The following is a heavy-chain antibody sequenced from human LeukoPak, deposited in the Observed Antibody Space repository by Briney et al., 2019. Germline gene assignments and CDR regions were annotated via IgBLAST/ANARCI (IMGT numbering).Heavy chain of an antibody. D-gene: IGHD3-22*01. V-gene: IGHV3-33*01. J-gene: IGHJ4*02. CDR3: ARDRSGYFHLDY. CDR2: IWYDGSNK. Sequence: GGSLRLSCAASGFTFSSYGMHWVRQAPGKGLEWVAVIWYDGSNKYYADSVKGRFTISRDNSKNTLYLQINSLRAEDTAVYYCARDRSGYFHLDYWGQGTLVTVSS. CDR1: GFTFSSYG.